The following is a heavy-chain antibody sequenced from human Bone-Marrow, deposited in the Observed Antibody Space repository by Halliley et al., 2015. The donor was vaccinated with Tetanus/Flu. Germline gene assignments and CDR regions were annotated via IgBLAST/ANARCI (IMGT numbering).Heavy chain of an antibody. CDR1: GFTFTDKD. V-gene: IGHV1-8*01. D-gene: IGHD7-27*01. J-gene: IGHJ4*02. Sequence: VQLVQSGAEVKKPGASVKVSCKASGFTFTDKDFNWVRQATGQGLEWMGWMSSTSGHTGYAQKFQDRVTMTRDTSIGAAYMELSSLTSEDTAVYYCASGTPKWGFDSWGQGTLVTVPS. CDR3: ASGTPKWGFDS. CDR2: MSSTSGHT.